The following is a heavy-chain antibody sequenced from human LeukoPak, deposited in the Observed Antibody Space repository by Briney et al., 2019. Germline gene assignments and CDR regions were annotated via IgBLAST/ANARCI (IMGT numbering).Heavy chain of an antibody. CDR1: GFSLSTSGVG. V-gene: IGHV2-5*02. CDR2: IYWDDGK. J-gene: IGHJ4*02. CDR3: ARLWFGELLSNHFDY. D-gene: IGHD3-10*01. Sequence: SGPTLVKPTQTLTLTCTFSGFSLSTSGVGVGWIRQPPGKALEWLALIYWDDGKRYSPSLKSRLTITKDTSKNQVVLTMTNMDPVDTATYYCARLWFGELLSNHFDYWGQGTLVTVSS.